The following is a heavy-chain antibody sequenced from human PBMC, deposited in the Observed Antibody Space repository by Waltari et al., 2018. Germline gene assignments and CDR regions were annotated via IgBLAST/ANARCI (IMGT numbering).Heavy chain of an antibody. J-gene: IGHJ4*02. CDR2: INPNSGGT. V-gene: IGHV1-2*06. CDR3: ARELGIAARPPGY. CDR1: GYTFTGYY. Sequence: QVQLVQSGAEVKKPGASVKVSCKASGYTFTGYYMHWVRQAPGQGLEWIGRINPNSGGTNYAQKFQGRVTMTRDTSISTAYMELSRLRSDDTAVYYCARELGIAARPPGYWGQGTLVTVSS. D-gene: IGHD6-6*01.